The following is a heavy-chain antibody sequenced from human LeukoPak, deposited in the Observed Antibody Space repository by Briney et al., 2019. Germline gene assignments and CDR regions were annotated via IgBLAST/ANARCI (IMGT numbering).Heavy chain of an antibody. D-gene: IGHD3-3*01. J-gene: IGHJ4*02. Sequence: GASVKVSCKASGGTFSSYIISWVRQAPGQGLEWMGWINPNCGGTNYAQKFQGRVTMTRDTSISTAYMELSRLRSDDTAVYYCARVNTIFGVVIDPYYFDYWGQGTLVTVSS. V-gene: IGHV1-2*02. CDR3: ARVNTIFGVVIDPYYFDY. CDR2: INPNCGGT. CDR1: GGTFSSYI.